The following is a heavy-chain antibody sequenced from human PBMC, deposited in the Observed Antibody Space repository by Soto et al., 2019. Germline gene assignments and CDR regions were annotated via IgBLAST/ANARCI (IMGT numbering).Heavy chain of an antibody. CDR1: GYTFTDYS. CDR3: AREISSGYYKYWYLDF. Sequence: QVQLVQSGAEVKKPGASVKVSCKASGYTFTDYSMHWVRQAPGQGLEWMGRINPNSGGTNYAQKLQDWVTMTRDTYISTVYMELSRLTSDDTAVYYCAREISSGYYKYWYLDFWGRGTLVTVSS. CDR2: INPNSGGT. V-gene: IGHV1-2*04. J-gene: IGHJ2*01. D-gene: IGHD3-22*01.